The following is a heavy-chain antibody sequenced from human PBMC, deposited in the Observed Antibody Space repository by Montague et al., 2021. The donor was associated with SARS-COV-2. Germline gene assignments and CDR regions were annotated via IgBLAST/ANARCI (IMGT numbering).Heavy chain of an antibody. V-gene: IGHV4-34*01. Sequence: SETLSLTCTVYSEAFNGYCWTWIRQPSGKGLEWIEEVSHPGSAKYNPSLKSLVTISRDTYRKQVSLRLISVTAADTATYYCARGVYQGGIFVVSPRYYFDYWGQGNMVAVSA. CDR1: SEAFNGYC. D-gene: IGHD2-15*01. CDR3: ARGVYQGGIFVVSPRYYFDY. J-gene: IGHJ4*02. CDR2: VSHPGSA.